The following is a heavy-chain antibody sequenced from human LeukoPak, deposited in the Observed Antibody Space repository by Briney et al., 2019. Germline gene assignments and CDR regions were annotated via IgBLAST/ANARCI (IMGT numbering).Heavy chain of an antibody. CDR1: GFTFSTYG. Sequence: GGTLRLSCAASGFTFSTYGMSWVRQAPGKGLEWVSAISGSGGSTYYADSVKGRFTISRDNAKNSLYLQMNSLRAEDTAVYYCARAPVAGTMDVWGKGTTVTVSS. CDR3: ARAPVAGTMDV. V-gene: IGHV3-23*01. CDR2: ISGSGGST. D-gene: IGHD6-19*01. J-gene: IGHJ6*03.